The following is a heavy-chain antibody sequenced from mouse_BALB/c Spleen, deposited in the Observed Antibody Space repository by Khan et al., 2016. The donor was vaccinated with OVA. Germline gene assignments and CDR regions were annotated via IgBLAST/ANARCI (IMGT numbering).Heavy chain of an antibody. Sequence: XVQLQQSGAELAKPGASVKMSCKASGYTFTSYWMHWIKQRPGQGLEWIGYINPTSGYTDYNQKFKDKATLTADKSSSTAYMQLSSLTSDDSAVYYCARDRIDHWGQGTALTVAS. CDR3: ARDRIDH. CDR1: GYTFTSYW. CDR2: INPTSGYT. J-gene: IGHJ2*01. V-gene: IGHV1-7*01.